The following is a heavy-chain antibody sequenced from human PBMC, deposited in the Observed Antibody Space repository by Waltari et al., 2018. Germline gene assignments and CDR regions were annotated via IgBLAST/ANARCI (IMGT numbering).Heavy chain of an antibody. CDR3: GRDTQAAAVNWFDP. V-gene: IGHV1-2*02. J-gene: IGHJ5*02. D-gene: IGHD6-19*01. CDR1: GYTFTGYY. CDR2: IDPNGDGT. Sequence: QVQLVQSGAEVKKPGASVKVSCKASGYTFTGYYMHWVRQAPVQGIESMGWIDPNGDGTNSTLKWKGRVTLTRDSSIVTAYMELGRLRSDDTALYYCGRDTQAAAVNWFDPWGQGTLVTVSS.